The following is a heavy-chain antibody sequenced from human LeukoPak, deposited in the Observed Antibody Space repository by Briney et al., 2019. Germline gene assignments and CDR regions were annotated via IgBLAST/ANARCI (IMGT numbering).Heavy chain of an antibody. Sequence: ASVKVSCKASGYTFTSYGISWVRQAPGQGLEWMGWISAYNGNTNYAQKLQGRVTMTTDTSTSTAYMELRSLRSDDTAVYYCARETGYSSGWYEVGWFDSWGQGTLVTVSS. D-gene: IGHD6-19*01. CDR1: GYTFTSYG. CDR3: ARETGYSSGWYEVGWFDS. CDR2: ISAYNGNT. V-gene: IGHV1-18*01. J-gene: IGHJ5*01.